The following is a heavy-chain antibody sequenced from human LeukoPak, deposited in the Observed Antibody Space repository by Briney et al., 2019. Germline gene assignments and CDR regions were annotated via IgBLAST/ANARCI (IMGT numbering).Heavy chain of an antibody. J-gene: IGHJ6*02. CDR2: IIPIFGTA. V-gene: IGHV1-69*05. CDR1: GGTFSSYA. CDR3: AKGDKVVVAASDYGMDV. Sequence: SVKVSCKASGGTFSSYAISWVRQAPGQGLEWMGGIIPIFGTANYAQKFQGRVTITTDESTSTAYMELNSLRAEDTAVYYCAKGDKVVVAASDYGMDVWGQGTTVTVSS. D-gene: IGHD2-15*01.